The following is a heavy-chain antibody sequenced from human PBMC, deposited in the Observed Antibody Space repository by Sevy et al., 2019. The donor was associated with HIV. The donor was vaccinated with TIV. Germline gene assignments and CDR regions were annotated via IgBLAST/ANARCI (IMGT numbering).Heavy chain of an antibody. J-gene: IGHJ4*02. CDR3: ARDLEFYDYGDYGPAFMPDY. CDR2: MWFDGSNT. D-gene: IGHD4-17*01. V-gene: IGHV3-33*01. Sequence: GGSLRLSCAASGFTFSTYGMHWVRQAPGKGLEWVAVMWFDGSNTYYADSVKGRFTISRDIAKNTLHLQMNSLRAEDTGVYYCARDLEFYDYGDYGPAFMPDYWGQGTLVTVSS. CDR1: GFTFSTYG.